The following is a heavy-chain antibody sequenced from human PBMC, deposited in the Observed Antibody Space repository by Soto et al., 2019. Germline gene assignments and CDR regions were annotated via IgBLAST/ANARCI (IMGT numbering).Heavy chain of an antibody. D-gene: IGHD1-1*01. CDR2: MNPDSGNT. J-gene: IGHJ6*02. Sequence: QVQLVQSGAEVKKPGASVKVSCKASGYTFTSYDINWVRQATGQGLEWMGWMNPDSGNTGYAQKFQGRVTMTRNTSISTAEMELSSLRSEDTAVYCWARETTSYGMDGWGQGTTVNVSS. CDR3: ARETTSYGMDG. V-gene: IGHV1-8*01. CDR1: GYTFTSYD.